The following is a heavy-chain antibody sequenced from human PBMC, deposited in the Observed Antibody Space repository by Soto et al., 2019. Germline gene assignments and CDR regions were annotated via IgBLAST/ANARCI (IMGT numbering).Heavy chain of an antibody. CDR3: AKGFTIAVAGTIAFDI. CDR2: ISGNGGFT. D-gene: IGHD6-19*01. V-gene: IGHV3-23*01. J-gene: IGHJ3*02. CDR1: GFTFSTYA. Sequence: GGSLRLSCAASGFTFSTYAMTWVRQAPGKGLEWVSNISGNGGFTYYADSVKGRFTISRDNSKDTLFLQMNSLRAEDTAVYYCAKGFTIAVAGTIAFDIWGQGAMVTVSS.